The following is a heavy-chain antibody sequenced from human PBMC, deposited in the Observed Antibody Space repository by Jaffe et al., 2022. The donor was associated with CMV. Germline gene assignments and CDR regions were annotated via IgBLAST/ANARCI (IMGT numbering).Heavy chain of an antibody. CDR1: GGSISSSSYY. D-gene: IGHD3-22*01. Sequence: QLQLQESGPGLVKPSETLSLTCTVSGGSISSSSYYWGWIRQPPGKGLEWIGSIYYSGSTYYNPSLKSRVTISVDTSKNQFSLKLSSVTAADTAVYYCARQARITMIVVKQPQWFDPWGQGTLVTVSS. CDR3: ARQARITMIVVKQPQWFDP. J-gene: IGHJ5*02. V-gene: IGHV4-39*01. CDR2: IYYSGST.